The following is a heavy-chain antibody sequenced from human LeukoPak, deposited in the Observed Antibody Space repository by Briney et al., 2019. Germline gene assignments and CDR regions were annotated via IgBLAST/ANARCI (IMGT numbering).Heavy chain of an antibody. CDR3: AREDGDAFDI. CDR1: GFTFSSYE. D-gene: IGHD5-24*01. Sequence: PGGFLRLSCIASGFTFSSYEMDWVRRAPGKGLEWVSYIGSSGGSRYYADSVKGRFTTSRDNAKNSLYLQMNSLRAEDTAVYYCAREDGDAFDIWGQGTMVTVSS. V-gene: IGHV3-48*03. J-gene: IGHJ3*02. CDR2: IGSSGGSR.